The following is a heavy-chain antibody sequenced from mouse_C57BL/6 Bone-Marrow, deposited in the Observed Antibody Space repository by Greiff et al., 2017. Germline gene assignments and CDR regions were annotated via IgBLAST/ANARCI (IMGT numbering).Heavy chain of an antibody. Sequence: EVQLQQSGAELVRPGASVKLSCTASGFNIKDYYMHWVKQRPEQGLEWIGRIDPEDGDTEYAPKFQGKATMTADTSSNTAYLQLSSLTAEDTAVYYCTTDSHDGNDEGLYFDVWGTGTTVTVSS. CDR2: IDPEDGDT. D-gene: IGHD2-2*01. V-gene: IGHV14-1*01. CDR1: GFNIKDYY. J-gene: IGHJ1*03. CDR3: TTDSHDGNDEGLYFDV.